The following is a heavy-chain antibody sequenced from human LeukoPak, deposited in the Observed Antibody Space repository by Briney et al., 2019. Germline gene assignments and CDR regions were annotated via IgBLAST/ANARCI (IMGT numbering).Heavy chain of an antibody. D-gene: IGHD6-6*01. CDR3: ARDGGSSIPGVYMDV. V-gene: IGHV3-23*01. CDR1: GFTFSSYA. CDR2: ISGSGGST. Sequence: GRSLRLSCAASGFTFSSYAMSWVRQAPGKGLEWVSAISGSGGSTYYADSVKGRFTISRDNAKNSLYLQMNSLRAEDTAVYYCARDGGSSIPGVYMDVWGKGTTVTVSS. J-gene: IGHJ6*03.